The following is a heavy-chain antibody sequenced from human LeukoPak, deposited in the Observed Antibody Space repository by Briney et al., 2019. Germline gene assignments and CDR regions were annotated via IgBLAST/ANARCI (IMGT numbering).Heavy chain of an antibody. CDR3: ARDSCSSTSCRRKFDN. V-gene: IGHV4-39*07. CDR1: GGSITSSNYF. Sequence: SETLSLTCTVSGGSITSSNYFLGWIRQSPGKGLEWIGSIYYSGSTYYNPSLKSRVTISVETSKIQFSLKLSSVTATDSAVYYCARDSCSSTSCRRKFDNWGQGTLVTVSS. CDR2: IYYSGST. D-gene: IGHD2-2*01. J-gene: IGHJ4*02.